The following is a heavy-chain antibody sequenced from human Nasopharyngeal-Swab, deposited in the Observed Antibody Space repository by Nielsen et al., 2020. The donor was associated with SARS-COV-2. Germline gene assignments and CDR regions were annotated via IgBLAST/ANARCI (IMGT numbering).Heavy chain of an antibody. CDR3: ASDLSGRDDF. V-gene: IGHV3-74*01. J-gene: IGHJ4*02. Sequence: GGSLRLSCVASGFTFSNYWMHWVRQAPGKGLVWVSRTDEYGTTINYADSVKGRFAISRDNAKNTLYLQMNSLRADDTAMYYCASDLSGRDDFWGQGTLATVAS. CDR2: TDEYGTTI. D-gene: IGHD6-19*01. CDR1: GFTFSNYW.